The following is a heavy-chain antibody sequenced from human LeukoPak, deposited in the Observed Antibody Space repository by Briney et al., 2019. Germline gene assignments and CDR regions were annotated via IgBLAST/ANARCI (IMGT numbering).Heavy chain of an antibody. CDR2: ISYDGSNE. D-gene: IGHD6-19*01. CDR1: GFTFSSYV. CDR3: ARDGKAVAVAFDI. J-gene: IGHJ3*02. V-gene: IGHV3-30*04. Sequence: PGGSLRLSCAASGFTFSSYVMHWVRQAPGKGLEWVAIISYDGSNEYYADSVKGRFTISRDNAKNSLYLQMNSLRAEDTAVYYCARDGKAVAVAFDIWGQGTMATVSS.